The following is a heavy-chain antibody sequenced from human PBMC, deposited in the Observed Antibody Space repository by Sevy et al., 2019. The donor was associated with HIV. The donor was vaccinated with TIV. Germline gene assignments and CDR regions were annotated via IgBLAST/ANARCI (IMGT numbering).Heavy chain of an antibody. CDR2: IWYDGSSE. Sequence: GGSLSLSCAATGFSFSKYGMPWVRQAPGKGLEWVALIWYDGSSEYYADSVKGRFTISRDNSNKTLYLQVNRLRAEDTAVYYCVRGAEYDDRGGAKCDSWRLLTLLTGAS. CDR3: VRGAEYDDRGGAKCDS. D-gene: IGHD3-3*01. J-gene: IGHJ4*02. V-gene: IGHV3-33*01. CDR1: GFSFSKYG.